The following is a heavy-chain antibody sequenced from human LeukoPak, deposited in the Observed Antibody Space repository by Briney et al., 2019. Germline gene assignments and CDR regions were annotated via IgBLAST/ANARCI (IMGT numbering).Heavy chain of an antibody. CDR2: ISSSSSTI. J-gene: IGHJ4*02. Sequence: PGGSLRLSCAASGFTFSSYSMNWVRQAPGKGLEWVSYISSSSSTIYYADSVKGRFTISRDNAKNSLYLRMSSLSAEDTAVYYCARAGVDTSGYYYQGFDYWGQGTLVTVSS. CDR1: GFTFSSYS. CDR3: ARAGVDTSGYYYQGFDY. V-gene: IGHV3-48*01. D-gene: IGHD3-3*01.